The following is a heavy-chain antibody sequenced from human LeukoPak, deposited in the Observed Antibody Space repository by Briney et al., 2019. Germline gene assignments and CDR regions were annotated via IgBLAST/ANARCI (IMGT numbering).Heavy chain of an antibody. V-gene: IGHV1-2*02. CDR2: INPNSGGT. D-gene: IGHD1-26*01. J-gene: IGHJ4*02. CDR3: ARMTPPIVGATMGY. CDR1: GYTFTGYY. Sequence: ASVKVPCKASGYTFTGYYMHWVRQAPGQGLEWMGWINPNSGGTNYAQKFQGRVTMTRDTSISTAYMELSRLRSDDTAVYYCARMTPPIVGATMGYWGQGTLVTVSS.